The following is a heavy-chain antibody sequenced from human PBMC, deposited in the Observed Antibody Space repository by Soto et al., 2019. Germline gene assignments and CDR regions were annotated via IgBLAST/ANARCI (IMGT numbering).Heavy chain of an antibody. D-gene: IGHD4-4*01. CDR1: GFTVSNNY. CDR2: IYSGGTT. Sequence: EVQLVESGGGLVQPGGSLRLSCAASGFTVSNNYMIWFRLPPGKGLEWVSLIYSGGTTYYADCVKGRFTISRDNSKNTLYLQMNSPRVEDTAVYYCARNGWGMATVGMWGPGTLVTVSS. V-gene: IGHV3-53*01. CDR3: ARNGWGMATVGM. J-gene: IGHJ4*02.